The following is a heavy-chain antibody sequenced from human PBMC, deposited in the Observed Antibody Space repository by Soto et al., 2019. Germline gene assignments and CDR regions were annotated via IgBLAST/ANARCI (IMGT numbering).Heavy chain of an antibody. V-gene: IGHV4-61*08. D-gene: IGHD6-19*01. CDR2: IYYSGST. CDR1: GGSISSGGYY. CDR3: ARDSGYSSGWPDASDI. Sequence: SETLSLTCTVSGGSISSGGYYWSWIRQHPGKGLEWIGYIYYSGSTNYNPSLKSRVTISVDTSKNQFSLKLSSVTAADTAVYYCARDSGYSSGWPDASDIWGQGTMVTVSS. J-gene: IGHJ3*02.